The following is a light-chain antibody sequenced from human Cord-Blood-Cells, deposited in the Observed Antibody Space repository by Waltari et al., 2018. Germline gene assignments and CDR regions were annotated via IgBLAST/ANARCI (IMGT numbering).Light chain of an antibody. CDR2: DAS. CDR1: QSVSSSY. V-gene: IGKV3D-20*01. J-gene: IGKJ4*01. Sequence: EIVLTQSPATLSLSPGERATLSCGASQSVSSSYLAWYQQKPGLGPRLLIYDASSRATGIPDRFSGSGSGTDFTLTISRLEPEDFAVYYCQQYGSSPTFGGGTKVEIK. CDR3: QQYGSSPT.